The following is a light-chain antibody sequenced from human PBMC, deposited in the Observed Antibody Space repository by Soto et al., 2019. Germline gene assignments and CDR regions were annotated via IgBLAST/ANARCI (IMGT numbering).Light chain of an antibody. V-gene: IGLV2-14*01. Sequence: QSVLTQPASLSGSPGQSITISCTGTSSDVGGYNYVSWYQQHAGKAPKLILYEVSNRPSGVSNRFSGSKSGNTASLTISGLQAEDEADYYCSSYTSSITLDVFGTGTKSPS. CDR3: SSYTSSITLDV. CDR1: SSDVGGYNY. J-gene: IGLJ1*01. CDR2: EVS.